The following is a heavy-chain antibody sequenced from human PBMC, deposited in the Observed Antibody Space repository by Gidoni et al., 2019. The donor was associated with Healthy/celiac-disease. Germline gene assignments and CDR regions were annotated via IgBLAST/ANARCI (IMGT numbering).Heavy chain of an antibody. D-gene: IGHD3-10*01. CDR2: ISGSGGST. CDR1: GFTFRSYA. V-gene: IGHV3-23*01. Sequence: EVQLLESGGGLVQPGGSLRLSCAASGFTFRSYALSWVRQAPGKGLEWVSAISGSGGSTYYADSVKGRFTISRDNSKNTLYLQMNSLRAEDTAVYYCAKEHNIITMVRGVTVAFDIWGQGTMVTVSS. CDR3: AKEHNIITMVRGVTVAFDI. J-gene: IGHJ3*02.